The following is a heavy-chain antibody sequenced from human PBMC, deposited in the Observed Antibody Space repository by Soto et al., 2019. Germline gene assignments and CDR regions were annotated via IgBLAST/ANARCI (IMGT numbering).Heavy chain of an antibody. V-gene: IGHV4-30-2*01. CDR3: ASSHAGAHITAAVH. Sequence: PSETLSLTCAVSGGSISSDAYPWSWIRQPSGKGLEWIGNMYRSGGTYYTPSLKSRVTISVDGSKNQFSLKLSSVTAADTAVYYCASSHAGAHITAAVHWGQGTLVTVSS. D-gene: IGHD6-13*01. J-gene: IGHJ4*02. CDR2: MYRSGGT. CDR1: GGSISSDAYP.